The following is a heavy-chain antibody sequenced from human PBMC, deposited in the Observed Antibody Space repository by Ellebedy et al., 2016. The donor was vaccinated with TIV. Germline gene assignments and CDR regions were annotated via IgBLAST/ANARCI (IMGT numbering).Heavy chain of an antibody. CDR2: FGGRSTTT. D-gene: IGHD2-21*02. V-gene: IGHV3-23*01. CDR3: AKAPTAIFAHFYYYYYYMDV. J-gene: IGHJ6*03. Sequence: GGSLRLSXEASGFTFSSYAMSWLRQAPGKGLEWVSVFGGRSTTTYYADSVKGRFTISRANSKNTLFLQMNSLRGGDTARYYCAKAPTAIFAHFYYYYYYMDVWGKGTTVTVSS. CDR1: GFTFSSYA.